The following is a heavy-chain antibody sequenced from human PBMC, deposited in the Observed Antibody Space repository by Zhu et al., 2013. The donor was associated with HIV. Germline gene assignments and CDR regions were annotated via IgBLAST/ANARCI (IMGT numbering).Heavy chain of an antibody. J-gene: IGHJ5*02. D-gene: IGHD3-22*01. CDR1: GYTFTSYG. V-gene: IGHV1-18*01. CDR2: ISAYNGNT. Sequence: QVQLVQSGAEVKKPGASVKVSCKASGYTFTSYGISWVRQAPGQGLEWMGWISAYNGNTNYAQKLQGRVTMTTDTSTSTAYMELRSLRSDDTAVYYCARDPYYDSSGSYNWFDPWGQGTLVTVSS. CDR3: ARDPYYDSSGSYNWFDP.